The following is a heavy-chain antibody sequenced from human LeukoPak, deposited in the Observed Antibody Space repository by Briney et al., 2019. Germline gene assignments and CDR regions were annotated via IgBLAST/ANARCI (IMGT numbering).Heavy chain of an antibody. CDR3: ARGPYSYGLHYFDY. CDR2: IYSGGST. Sequence: PGGSLRLSCAASGFTVSSNYMSWVRQAPGKGLEWVSVIYSGGSTYYADSVKGRFTISRDNSKNTLYLQMNSLRAEDSAVYYCARGPYSYGLHYFDYWRQGTLVTVSS. V-gene: IGHV3-66*01. J-gene: IGHJ4*02. D-gene: IGHD5-18*01. CDR1: GFTVSSNY.